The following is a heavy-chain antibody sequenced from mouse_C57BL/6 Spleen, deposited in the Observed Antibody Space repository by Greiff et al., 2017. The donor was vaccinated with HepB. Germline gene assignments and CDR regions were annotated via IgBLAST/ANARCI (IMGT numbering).Heavy chain of an antibody. CDR2: ISNGGGST. V-gene: IGHV5-12*01. Sequence: EVQRVESGGGLVQPGGSLKLSCAASGFTFSDYYMYWVRQTPEKRLEWVAYISNGGGSTYYPDTVKGRFTISRDNAKNTLYLQMSRLKSEDTAMYYCARHGVWGQGILVTVSA. J-gene: IGHJ3*01. CDR1: GFTFSDYY. CDR3: ARHGV.